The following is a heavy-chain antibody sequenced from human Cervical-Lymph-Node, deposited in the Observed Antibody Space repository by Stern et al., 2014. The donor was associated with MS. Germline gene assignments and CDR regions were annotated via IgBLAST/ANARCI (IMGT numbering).Heavy chain of an antibody. CDR3: ARGIVSNRAAATQHNLFDP. Sequence: QVHLVESGAEVKKPGSSVNVSCKASGGTFISSYAITWMRQAPGQGLEWMGRIIHILGLPNYAQKFQGRLTITADTSTSTVYMYLTSLRSEDTAVYYCARGIVSNRAAATQHNLFDPWGQGTLGTVAS. D-gene: IGHD2-15*01. CDR1: GGTFISSYA. V-gene: IGHV1-69*09. J-gene: IGHJ5*02. CDR2: IIHILGLP.